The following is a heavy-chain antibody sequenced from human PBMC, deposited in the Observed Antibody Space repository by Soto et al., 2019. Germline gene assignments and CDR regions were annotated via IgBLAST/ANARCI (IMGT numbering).Heavy chain of an antibody. J-gene: IGHJ3*02. CDR1: GHSFTSYW. D-gene: IGHD5-12*01. CDR3: ASQEMATKNVDAFDI. CDR2: IFPSDSDT. V-gene: IGHV5-51*01. Sequence: PGESLKISCKGSGHSFTSYWIGWVRQMPGKGLEWMGIIFPSDSDTRYSPSFQGQVTISADKSISTAYLQWSSLKASDTAMYYCASQEMATKNVDAFDIWGQGTMVTVSS.